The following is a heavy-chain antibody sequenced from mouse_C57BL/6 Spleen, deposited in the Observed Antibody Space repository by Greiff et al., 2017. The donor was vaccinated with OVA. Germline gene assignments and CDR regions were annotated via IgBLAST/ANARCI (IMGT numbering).Heavy chain of an antibody. D-gene: IGHD2-4*01. Sequence: QVQLQQSGAELVRPGASVTLSCKASGYTFTDYEMHWVKQTPVHGLEWIGAIDPETGGTAYNQKFKGKAILTADKSSSTAYMELRSLTSEDSAVYYCTREGAYDYDEAWFAYWGQGTLVTVSA. CDR2: IDPETGGT. CDR1: GYTFTDYE. J-gene: IGHJ3*01. V-gene: IGHV1-15*01. CDR3: TREGAYDYDEAWFAY.